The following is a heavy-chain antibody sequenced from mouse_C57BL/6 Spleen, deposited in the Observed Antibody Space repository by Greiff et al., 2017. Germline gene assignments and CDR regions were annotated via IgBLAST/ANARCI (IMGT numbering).Heavy chain of an antibody. CDR2: IDPYDSET. CDR1: GYTFTSYW. Sequence: VQLQQPGAELVRPGSSVKLSCKASGYTFTSYWMHWVKPRPIQGLEWIGNIDPYDSETHYNQKFKDKATLTVDKSSSTAYMQLSSLTSDDSAVYYCARSRGFITTDFDYWGQGTTLTVSS. CDR3: ARSRGFITTDFDY. D-gene: IGHD1-1*01. V-gene: IGHV1-52*01. J-gene: IGHJ2*01.